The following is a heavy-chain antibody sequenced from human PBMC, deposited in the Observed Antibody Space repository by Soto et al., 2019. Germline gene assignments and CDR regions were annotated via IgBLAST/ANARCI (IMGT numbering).Heavy chain of an antibody. D-gene: IGHD4-17*01. J-gene: IGHJ6*02. CDR1: GFTFSSYA. Sequence: QVQLVESGGGVVQPGRSLRLSCAASGFTFSSYAMHWVRQAPGKGLEWVAVISYDGSNKYYADSVKGRFTISRDNSKNTXYXLMNSLRAEDTAVYYCARDGHDYGDYGDYYYYGMDVWGQGTTVTVSS. CDR2: ISYDGSNK. V-gene: IGHV3-30-3*01. CDR3: ARDGHDYGDYGDYYYYGMDV.